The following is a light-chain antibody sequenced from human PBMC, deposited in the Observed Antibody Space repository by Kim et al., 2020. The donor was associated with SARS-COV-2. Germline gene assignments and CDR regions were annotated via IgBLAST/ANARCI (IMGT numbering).Light chain of an antibody. J-gene: IGLJ3*02. V-gene: IGLV3-19*01. CDR1: SLRSYY. Sequence: ALGQTVKITCQGDSLRSYYASWYQQQPGQAPVLVIYGKNNRPSGIPDRFSGSSSGNTASLTITGAQAEDEADYYCNSRDSSGNHWVFGGGTKLTVL. CDR2: GKN. CDR3: NSRDSSGNHWV.